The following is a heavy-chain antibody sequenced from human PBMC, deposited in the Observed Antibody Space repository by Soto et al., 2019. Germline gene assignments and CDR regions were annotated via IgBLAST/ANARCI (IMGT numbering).Heavy chain of an antibody. Sequence: QVQLVESGGGVVQPGRSLRLSCAASGFTFSSYGMHWVRQAPGKGLEWVAVISYDGSNKYYADSVKGRFTISRDNSKNPLYLQMNSLRAEDTAVYYCAKARARYSSSPNFDYWGQGTLVTVSS. J-gene: IGHJ4*02. D-gene: IGHD6-6*01. CDR1: GFTFSSYG. CDR3: AKARARYSSSPNFDY. V-gene: IGHV3-30*18. CDR2: ISYDGSNK.